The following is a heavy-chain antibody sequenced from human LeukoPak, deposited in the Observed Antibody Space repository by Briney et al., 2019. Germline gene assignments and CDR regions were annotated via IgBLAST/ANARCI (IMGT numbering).Heavy chain of an antibody. Sequence: ASVKVSCKASGYTFTDYYMHWVRQAPREELECMGWINPNSGGTNYARKFQGRVAMTRDTSISTAYMELSSLTSDDTAVYYCASGGVAVAGSAIDYWGQGTLVTVSS. CDR1: GYTFTDYY. CDR2: INPNSGGT. J-gene: IGHJ4*02. V-gene: IGHV1-2*02. D-gene: IGHD6-19*01. CDR3: ASGGVAVAGSAIDY.